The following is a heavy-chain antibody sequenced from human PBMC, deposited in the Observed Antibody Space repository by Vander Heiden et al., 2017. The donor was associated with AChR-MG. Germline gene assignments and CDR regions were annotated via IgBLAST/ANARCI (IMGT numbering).Heavy chain of an antibody. Sequence: QVQLVQSGAEVEKPGSSVTVSCKASGGTFSSYALSWVRQAPGQGLEWMGGIIPIFGTANYAQKFQGRVTITADKSTSTAYMELSSLRSEDTAVYYCARERITIFGVVSIYGMDVWGQGTTVTVSS. CDR1: GGTFSSYA. V-gene: IGHV1-69*06. CDR2: IIPIFGTA. J-gene: IGHJ6*02. CDR3: ARERITIFGVVSIYGMDV. D-gene: IGHD3-3*01.